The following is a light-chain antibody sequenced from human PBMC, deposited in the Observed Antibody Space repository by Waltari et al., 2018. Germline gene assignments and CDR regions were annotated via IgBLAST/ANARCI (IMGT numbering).Light chain of an antibody. J-gene: IGKJ1*01. Sequence: ETVLTQSQATLSLSPGERPTFPCRASQSVTSSHLAWYQQKPGQAPRLLIYGASSRATGIPDRFSGSGSGTDFTLTITRLEPEDFAVYYCQQYGNSPRTFGQGTEVEIK. CDR3: QQYGNSPRT. CDR1: QSVTSSH. CDR2: GAS. V-gene: IGKV3-20*01.